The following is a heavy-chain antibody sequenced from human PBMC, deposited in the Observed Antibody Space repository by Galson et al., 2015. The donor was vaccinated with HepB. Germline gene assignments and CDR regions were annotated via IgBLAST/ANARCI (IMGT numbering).Heavy chain of an antibody. J-gene: IGHJ5*02. D-gene: IGHD3-16*01. Sequence: SLRLSCAGSGFIFRHHAMAWIRQAPGKGLEWVSGINGRGPTTYYADAVEGRFSISRDNSKNTVFLQMDNLKVDDTAIYYCVKEGAWFGGDWFDPWGQGTLVTVS. CDR1: GFIFRHHA. CDR2: INGRGPTT. CDR3: VKEGAWFGGDWFDP. V-gene: IGHV3-23*01.